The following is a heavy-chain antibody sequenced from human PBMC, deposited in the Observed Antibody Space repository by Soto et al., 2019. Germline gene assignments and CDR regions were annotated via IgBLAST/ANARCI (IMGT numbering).Heavy chain of an antibody. CDR2: ISGSGGST. D-gene: IGHD6-13*01. V-gene: IGHV3-23*01. J-gene: IGHJ5*02. CDR1: GFTFSSYA. Sequence: GGSLRLSCAASGFTFSSYAMSWVRQAPGKGLEWVSAISGSGGSTYYADSVKGRFTISRDNSKNTLYLQMNSLRAEDTAVYYCAKDRGWAAAAQGWFDPWGQGTLVTVSS. CDR3: AKDRGWAAAAQGWFDP.